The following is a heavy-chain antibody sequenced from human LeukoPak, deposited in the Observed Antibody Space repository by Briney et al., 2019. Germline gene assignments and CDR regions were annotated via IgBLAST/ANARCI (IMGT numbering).Heavy chain of an antibody. CDR2: IYSGGST. CDR1: GFTISNNY. V-gene: IGHV3-53*01. D-gene: IGHD1-26*01. J-gene: IGHJ4*02. Sequence: GGSLRLSCAASGFTISNNYMSWVRQAPGKGLEWVSVIYSGGSTYYADSAKGRFTISRDNSKNTLYLQMNSLRAEDTAVYYCARVGEGAAKDWGQGTLVTVSS. CDR3: ARVGEGAAKD.